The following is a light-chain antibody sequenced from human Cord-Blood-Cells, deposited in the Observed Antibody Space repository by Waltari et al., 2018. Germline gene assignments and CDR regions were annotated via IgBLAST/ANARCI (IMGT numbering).Light chain of an antibody. J-gene: IGLJ2*01. CDR2: EVS. V-gene: IGLV2-14*01. Sequence: QSALTQPASVSGSPGQSTTISCTGTSSDVGGYNYVSWYQQHPGKAPKLMIYEVSNRFSGSKSGNTASLTISGLQAEDEADYYCSSYTSSSNVVFGGGTKLTVL. CDR3: SSYTSSSNVV. CDR1: SSDVGGYNY.